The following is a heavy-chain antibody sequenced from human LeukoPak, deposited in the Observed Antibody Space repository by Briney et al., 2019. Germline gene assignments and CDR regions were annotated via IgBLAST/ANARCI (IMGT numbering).Heavy chain of an antibody. V-gene: IGHV3-23*01. CDR3: AKDSTYYDGSGSYRADLN. D-gene: IGHD3-10*01. CDR1: GFTFSSYA. CDR2: ISGSGGSP. J-gene: IGHJ4*02. Sequence: GGSLRLSCAASGFTFSSYAMSWVRQAPGKGLEWVSAISGSGGSPYYADSVKGRFTISRDNSKNTLYLQMNSLRAEDTAVYYCAKDSTYYDGSGSYRADLNWGQGTLVTVSS.